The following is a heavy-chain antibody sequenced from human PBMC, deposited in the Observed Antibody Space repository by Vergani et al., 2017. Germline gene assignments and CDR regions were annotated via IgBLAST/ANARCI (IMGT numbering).Heavy chain of an antibody. J-gene: IGHJ4*02. CDR1: GYTFTGYY. D-gene: IGHD4-17*01. CDR3: ARSGDYFGVSDY. V-gene: IGHV1-69*11. Sequence: QVQLVQSGAEVKKPGASVKVSCKASGYTFTGYYMHWVRQAPGQGLEWMGRIIPILGTANYAQKFKGRATITADESTSTAYMELISLRSEDTAVYYCARSGDYFGVSDYWGQGTLVTVSS. CDR2: IIPILGTA.